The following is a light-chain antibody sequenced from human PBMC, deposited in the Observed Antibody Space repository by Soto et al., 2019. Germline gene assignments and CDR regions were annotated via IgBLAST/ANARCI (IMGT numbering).Light chain of an antibody. V-gene: IGLV6-57*04. CDR3: QSYDSSLSGSWV. J-gene: IGLJ3*02. CDR2: EDN. CDR1: SGRIASNY. Sequence: NFMLTQPHSVSESPGKTVTISCTRSSGRIASNYVQWYQQRPGSAPTTVIYEDNQRPSGVPDRFSGSKSGTSASLAITGLQAEDEADYYCQSYDSSLSGSWVFGGGTKLTVL.